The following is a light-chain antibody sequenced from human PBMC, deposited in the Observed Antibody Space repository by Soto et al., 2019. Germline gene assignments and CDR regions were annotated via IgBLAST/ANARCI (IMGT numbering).Light chain of an antibody. CDR1: QSISKY. J-gene: IGKJ1*01. CDR2: AVS. V-gene: IGKV1-39*01. CDR3: QQSYSTPGT. Sequence: DVQMTQSPSSLSTSIGDRVTITCRTSQSISKYLNWFQQKPGKAPKLLIYAVSNLQGGVPSRFSGSGSGTDFTLTISSLQPEDGATYYCQQSYSTPGTFGQGTKVEIK.